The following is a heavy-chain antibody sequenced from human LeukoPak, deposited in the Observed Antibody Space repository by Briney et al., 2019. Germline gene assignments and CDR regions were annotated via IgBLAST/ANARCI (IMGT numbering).Heavy chain of an antibody. CDR1: GYTFTGYY. J-gene: IGHJ6*03. D-gene: IGHD3-3*01. V-gene: IGHV1-2*02. CDR3: ARAPYYDFWSGYYPRGGYYYYMDV. Sequence: ASVKVTCKASGYTFTGYYMHWVRQAPGQGLEWMGWINPNSGGTNYAQKLQGRVTMTTDTSTSTAYMELRSLRSDDTAVYYCARAPYYDFWSGYYPRGGYYYYMDVWGKGTTVTVSS. CDR2: INPNSGGT.